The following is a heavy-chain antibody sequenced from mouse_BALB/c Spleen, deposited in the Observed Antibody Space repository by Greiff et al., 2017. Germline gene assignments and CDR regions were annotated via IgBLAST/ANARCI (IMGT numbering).Heavy chain of an antibody. CDR2: IWGDGST. CDR1: GFSLTGYG. V-gene: IGHV2-6-7*01. CDR3: ARGELPKAYAMDY. D-gene: IGHD2-1*01. Sequence: QVQLQQSGPGLVAPSQSLSITCTVSGFSLTGYGVNWVRQPPGKGLEWLGMIWGDGSTDYNSALKSRLSISKDNSKSQVFLKMNSLQTDDTARYYCARGELPKAYAMDYWGQGTSVTVSS. J-gene: IGHJ4*01.